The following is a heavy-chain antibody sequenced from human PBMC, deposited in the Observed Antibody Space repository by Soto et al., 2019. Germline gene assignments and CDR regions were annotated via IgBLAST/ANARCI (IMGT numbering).Heavy chain of an antibody. CDR2: ISYDGSNK. J-gene: IGHJ4*02. Sequence: GGSLRLSCAASGFTFSSYAMHWVRQAPGKGLEWVAVISYDGSNKYYADSVKGRFTISRDNSKNTLYLQMNSLRAEDTAVYYCARDNYDFWSGYYCCPDYWGQGTLVTVSS. V-gene: IGHV3-30-3*01. CDR1: GFTFSSYA. D-gene: IGHD3-3*01. CDR3: ARDNYDFWSGYYCCPDY.